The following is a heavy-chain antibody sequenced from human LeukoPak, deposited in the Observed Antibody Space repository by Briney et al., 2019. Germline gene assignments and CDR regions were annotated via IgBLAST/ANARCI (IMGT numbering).Heavy chain of an antibody. CDR2: FSATDGSA. CDR1: GFTFSSYA. D-gene: IGHD6-13*01. Sequence: GGSLRLSCAASGFTFSSYAMTWVRQAPGKGLEWVSAFSATDGSAQYAESVEGRFTISRDNSKNTLFLRMNSLGAEDTAVYYCARAKIAAAGTGAFDVWGQGTLVTVSS. CDR3: ARAKIAAAGTGAFDV. J-gene: IGHJ3*01. V-gene: IGHV3-23*01.